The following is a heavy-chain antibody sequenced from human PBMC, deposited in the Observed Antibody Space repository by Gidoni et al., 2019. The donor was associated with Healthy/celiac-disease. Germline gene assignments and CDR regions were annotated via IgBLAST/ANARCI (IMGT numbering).Heavy chain of an antibody. D-gene: IGHD6-13*01. CDR2: ISSSSSTI. Sequence: EVQLVESGGGLVQPGGALGLSCAASGFAFISYSMNWVRQAPGKGLEWVSYISSSSSTIYYADSVKGRFTISRDNAKNSLYLQMNSLRAEDTAVYYCARAVRDSSSWYYFDYWGQGTLVTVSS. CDR1: GFAFISYS. J-gene: IGHJ4*02. V-gene: IGHV3-48*01. CDR3: ARAVRDSSSWYYFDY.